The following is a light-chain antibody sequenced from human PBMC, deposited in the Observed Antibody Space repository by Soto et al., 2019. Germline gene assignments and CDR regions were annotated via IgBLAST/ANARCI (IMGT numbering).Light chain of an antibody. J-gene: IGKJ1*01. CDR1: QNIRSR. Sequence: DFQMTQSPSTLSASVGDRVTITCRASQNIRSRLAWFQQKPGKAPKLLIYDASSLESGVPQRFSGSGSGTEFTLTIDSLQPDDFATYYCQQYNSDSRTFGQGTKVDIK. CDR2: DAS. V-gene: IGKV1-5*01. CDR3: QQYNSDSRT.